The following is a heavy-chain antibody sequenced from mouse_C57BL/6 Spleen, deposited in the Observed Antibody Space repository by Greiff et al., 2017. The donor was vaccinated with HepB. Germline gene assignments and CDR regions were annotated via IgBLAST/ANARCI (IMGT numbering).Heavy chain of an antibody. V-gene: IGHV3-6*01. CDR3: ARYYYGRGDFDY. CDR1: GYSITSGYY. Sequence: EVKLMESGPGLVKPSQSLSLTCSVTGYSITSGYYWNWIRQFPGNKLEWMGYISYDGSNNYNPSLKNRISITRDTSKNQFFLKLNSVTTEDTATYYCARYYYGRGDFDYWGQGTTLTVSS. CDR2: ISYDGSN. J-gene: IGHJ2*01. D-gene: IGHD1-1*01.